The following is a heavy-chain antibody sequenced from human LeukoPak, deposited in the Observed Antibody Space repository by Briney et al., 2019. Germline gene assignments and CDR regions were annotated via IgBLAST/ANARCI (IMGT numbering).Heavy chain of an antibody. V-gene: IGHV3-21*01. Sequence: GGSLRLSCSASGFTFDSYTMNWVRQAPGRGLEWVSSISTESIYIYYADSMKGRFTISKDNARNSLYLQMNSLRAEDTAVYYCARGHYGDTYGMDVWGPRTTVTVSS. CDR3: ARGHYGDTYGMDV. J-gene: IGHJ6*02. D-gene: IGHD4-17*01. CDR2: ISTESIYI. CDR1: GFTFDSYT.